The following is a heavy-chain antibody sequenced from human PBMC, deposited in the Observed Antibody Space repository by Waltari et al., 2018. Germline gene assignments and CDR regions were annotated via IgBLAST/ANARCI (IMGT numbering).Heavy chain of an antibody. CDR1: GFTFSGYA. CDR2: IRHDGSDK. Sequence: VQLVESGGGVVKHGGSLRHSCAASGFTFSGYAMQWVRRAPGRGLEWVAFIRHDGSDKYYTASVKGRFTITRDNSKNTLYLEMNSLRAEDTAIYYCAKDVATTTSPSDYWGQGTPVTVSS. D-gene: IGHD2-21*01. CDR3: AKDVATTTSPSDY. J-gene: IGHJ4*02. V-gene: IGHV3-30*02.